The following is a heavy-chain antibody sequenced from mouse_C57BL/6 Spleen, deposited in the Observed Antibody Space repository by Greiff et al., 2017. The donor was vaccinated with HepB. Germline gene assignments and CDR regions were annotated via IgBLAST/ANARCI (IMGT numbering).Heavy chain of an antibody. Sequence: EVQVVESGGGLVKPGGSLKLSCAASGFTFSSYAMSWVRQTPEKRLEWVATISDGGSYTYYPDNVKGRFTISRDNAKNNLYLQMSHLKSEDTAMYYCARERDGSSSWFAYWGQGTLVTVSA. D-gene: IGHD1-1*01. CDR3: ARERDGSSSWFAY. CDR2: ISDGGSYT. V-gene: IGHV5-4*01. CDR1: GFTFSSYA. J-gene: IGHJ3*01.